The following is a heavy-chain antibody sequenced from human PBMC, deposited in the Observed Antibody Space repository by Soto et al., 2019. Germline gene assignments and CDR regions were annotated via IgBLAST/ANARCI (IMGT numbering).Heavy chain of an antibody. Sequence: QVQLQQWGAGLLKPSETLSLTCAVYGGSFSGYYWSWIRQPPGKGLEWIGEINHSGSTNYNPSLKSRVTISVDTSKNQFSLKLSSVTAADTAVYYCARTWGYYYYSGMDVWGQGTTVTVSS. J-gene: IGHJ6*02. CDR3: ARTWGYYYYSGMDV. CDR2: INHSGST. V-gene: IGHV4-34*01. CDR1: GGSFSGYY. D-gene: IGHD3-16*01.